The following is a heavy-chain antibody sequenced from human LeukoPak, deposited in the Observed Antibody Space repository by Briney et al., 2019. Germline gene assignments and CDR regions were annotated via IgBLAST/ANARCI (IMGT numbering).Heavy chain of an antibody. CDR1: GFTFSGYS. CDR2: ISGSGGST. D-gene: IGHD3-22*01. V-gene: IGHV3-23*01. Sequence: GGSLRLSCAASGFTFSGYSMNWVRQAPGKGLEWVSTISGSGGSTSYADSVKGRFTISRDNSKNTLYLQMNSLRAEDTAVYYCAKDGYYYHSSGYYYYLDYWGQGTLVTVSS. J-gene: IGHJ4*02. CDR3: AKDGYYYHSSGYYYYLDY.